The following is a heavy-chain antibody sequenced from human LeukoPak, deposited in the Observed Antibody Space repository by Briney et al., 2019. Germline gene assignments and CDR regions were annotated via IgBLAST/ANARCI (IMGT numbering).Heavy chain of an antibody. CDR3: AKTIFGVTHAFDI. CDR1: GFTFSNYA. Sequence: SGGSLRLPCAASGFTFSNYALSWVRQAPGKGLEWVSAVSDDGVRSYYAESVKVRFSTSRDNSKNTLYLQMDNLRVEDTAVYYCAKTIFGVTHAFDIWGQGTLVTVSS. D-gene: IGHD3-3*01. V-gene: IGHV3-23*01. CDR2: VSDDGVRS. J-gene: IGHJ3*02.